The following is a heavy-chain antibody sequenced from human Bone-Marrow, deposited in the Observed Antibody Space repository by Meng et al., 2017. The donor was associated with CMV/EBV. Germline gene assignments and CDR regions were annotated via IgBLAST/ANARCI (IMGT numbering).Heavy chain of an antibody. CDR2: MNPNSGAT. Sequence: ASVKVSCKASGYTFSTYEINWVRQATGQGLEWMGWMNPNSGATVFAQKFQGRVIITRDTSISTAYMELSSLRSEDTAVYYCARGKKGGELLYFDYWGQGTLVTVSS. CDR3: ARGKKGGELLYFDY. V-gene: IGHV1-8*03. D-gene: IGHD1-26*01. J-gene: IGHJ4*02. CDR1: GYTFSTYE.